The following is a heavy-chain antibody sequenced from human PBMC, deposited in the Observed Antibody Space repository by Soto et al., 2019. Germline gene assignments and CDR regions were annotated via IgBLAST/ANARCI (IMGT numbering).Heavy chain of an antibody. CDR3: ARASSGYDLSGY. V-gene: IGHV1-18*01. Sequence: QVQLVQSGAEVKKPGDSVKVSCKASGYTFTRYGISWVRQAPGQGLEWMGWISAYNGNTNNAQKFHGRVTMTTDTSTSTTYMELRSLRSDDTAVYYCARASSGYDLSGYWGQGTLVTVSS. D-gene: IGHD5-12*01. J-gene: IGHJ4*02. CDR1: GYTFTRYG. CDR2: ISAYNGNT.